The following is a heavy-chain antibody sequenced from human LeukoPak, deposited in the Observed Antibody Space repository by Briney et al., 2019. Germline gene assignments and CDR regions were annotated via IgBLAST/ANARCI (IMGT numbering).Heavy chain of an antibody. Sequence: PGESLRLSCAASGFTFSSYAMSWVRQAPGKGLEWVSAISGSGGSTYYADSVKGRFTISRDNSKNTLYLQMNSLRAEDAAVYYCTTTGIAAAGTFDYWGQGTLVTVSS. CDR3: TTTGIAAAGTFDY. V-gene: IGHV3-23*01. J-gene: IGHJ4*02. CDR1: GFTFSSYA. CDR2: ISGSGGST. D-gene: IGHD6-13*01.